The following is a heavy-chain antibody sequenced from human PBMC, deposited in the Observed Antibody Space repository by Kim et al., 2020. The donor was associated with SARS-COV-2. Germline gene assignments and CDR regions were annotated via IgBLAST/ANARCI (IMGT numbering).Heavy chain of an antibody. D-gene: IGHD6-19*01. CDR3: AAGIAVACSADIYYYYYGMDV. V-gene: IGHV1-24*01. CDR2: FDPEVGAT. CDR1: GYTLTNLS. Sequence: ASVKVSCKVSGYTLTNLSMHWVRQAPGQGLEWMGGFDPEVGATIYAQKFQGRVTMTADTSTHTAYMELSSLRSEDTAVYYCAAGIAVACSADIYYYYYGMDVWGQGTTVTVSS. J-gene: IGHJ6*02.